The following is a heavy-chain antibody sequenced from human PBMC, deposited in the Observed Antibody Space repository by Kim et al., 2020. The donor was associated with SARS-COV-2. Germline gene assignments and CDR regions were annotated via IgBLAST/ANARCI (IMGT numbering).Heavy chain of an antibody. CDR1: GGSISSGGYY. D-gene: IGHD5-18*01. V-gene: IGHV4-31*03. CDR3: ARTMVTDYYYGMDV. CDR2: IYYSGST. Sequence: SETLSLTCTVSGGSISSGGYYWSWIRQHPGKGLEWIGYIYYSGSTYYNPSLKSRVTISVDTSKNQFSLKLSSVTAADTAVYYCARTMVTDYYYGMDVWGQGTTVTVSS. J-gene: IGHJ6*02.